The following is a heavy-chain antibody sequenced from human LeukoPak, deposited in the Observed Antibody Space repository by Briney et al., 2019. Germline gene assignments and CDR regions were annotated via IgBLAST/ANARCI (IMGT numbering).Heavy chain of an antibody. CDR1: GFTFSSYA. D-gene: IGHD6-19*01. V-gene: IGHV3-23*01. Sequence: PGGSLRLSCAASGFTFSSYAMSWVRQAPGKGLEWVSAISGSGGSTYYADSVKGRFTISRDNSKNTLYLQMNSLRAEDTAVYYCATPGRVAVAGTSAYYFDYWGQGTLVTVSS. J-gene: IGHJ4*02. CDR2: ISGSGGST. CDR3: ATPGRVAVAGTSAYYFDY.